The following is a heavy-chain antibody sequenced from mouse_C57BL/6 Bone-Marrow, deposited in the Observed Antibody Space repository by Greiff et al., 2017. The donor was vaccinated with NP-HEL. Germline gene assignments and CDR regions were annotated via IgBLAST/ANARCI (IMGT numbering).Heavy chain of an antibody. V-gene: IGHV3-6*01. J-gene: IGHJ1*03. CDR2: ISYDGSN. Sequence: ESGPGLVKPSQSLSLTCSVTGYSITSGYYWNWIRQFPGNKLEWMGYISYDGSNNYNPSLKNRISITRDTSKHQLFLKLNAVTTEDTATYYCARDGATVVAHWYFDVWGTGTTVTVSS. CDR3: ARDGATVVAHWYFDV. D-gene: IGHD1-1*01. CDR1: GYSITSGYY.